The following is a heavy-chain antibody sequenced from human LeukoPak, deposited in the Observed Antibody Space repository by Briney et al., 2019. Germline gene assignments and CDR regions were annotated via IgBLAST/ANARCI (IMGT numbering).Heavy chain of an antibody. D-gene: IGHD3-22*01. CDR2: ISDSGGST. Sequence: RAGGSLRLSCAASGFTFSSYAMSWVRQAPGKGLEWVSAISDSGGSTYYADSVKGRFTISRDNSKSTLYLQMNSLRAEDTAVYYCARAPYYYDTSGFLIWGQGTMVTVSS. V-gene: IGHV3-23*01. CDR3: ARAPYYYDTSGFLI. J-gene: IGHJ3*02. CDR1: GFTFSSYA.